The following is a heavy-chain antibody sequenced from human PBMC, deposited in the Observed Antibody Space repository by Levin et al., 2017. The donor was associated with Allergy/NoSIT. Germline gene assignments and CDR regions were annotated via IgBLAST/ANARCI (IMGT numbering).Heavy chain of an antibody. D-gene: IGHD3-10*01. CDR1: RLTFASYG. CDR3: AKYRGRGWFGGPFDS. V-gene: IGHV3-23*01. J-gene: IGHJ5*01. Sequence: PGGSLRLSCTASRLTFASYGMSWVRQAPGKGLEWVAGISDVGGTTSYADSVKGRFTISRDNSRNTLFLQMHSLRADDTAVYFCAKYRGRGWFGGPFDSWGQGTLVTVSS. CDR2: ISDVGGTT.